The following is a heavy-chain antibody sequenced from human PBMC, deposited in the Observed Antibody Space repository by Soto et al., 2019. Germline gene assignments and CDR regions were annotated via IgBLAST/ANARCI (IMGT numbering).Heavy chain of an antibody. CDR1: GGSFSGYY. Sequence: SETLSLTCAVYGGSFSGYYWSWIRQPPGKGLEWIGEINHSGSTNYNPSLKSRVTISVDTSKNQFSLKLSSVTAADTAVYYCARGPNLRRNYQYYYYYYYMDVWGKGTTVTVSS. CDR3: ARGPNLRRNYQYYYYYYYMDV. V-gene: IGHV4-34*01. J-gene: IGHJ6*03. CDR2: INHSGST. D-gene: IGHD4-4*01.